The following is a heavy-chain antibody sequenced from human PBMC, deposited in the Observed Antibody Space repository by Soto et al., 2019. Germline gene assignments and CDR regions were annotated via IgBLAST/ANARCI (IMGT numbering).Heavy chain of an antibody. Sequence: GGSLRLSCAASGFTFSSYATSWVRQAPGKGLEWVSAISGSGGSTYYADSVKGRFTISRDNSKNTLYLQMNSLRAEDTAVYYCAKDYDYIWGSYPYVNPNAFDIWGQGTMVTVSS. J-gene: IGHJ3*02. D-gene: IGHD3-16*01. CDR1: GFTFSSYA. CDR3: AKDYDYIWGSYPYVNPNAFDI. CDR2: ISGSGGST. V-gene: IGHV3-23*01.